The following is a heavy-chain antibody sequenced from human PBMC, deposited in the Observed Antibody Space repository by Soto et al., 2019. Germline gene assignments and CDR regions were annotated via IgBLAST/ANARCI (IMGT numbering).Heavy chain of an antibody. J-gene: IGHJ6*02. CDR2: ISYDGSNK. CDR3: ARGTPMMATVDYYYYGMDV. Sequence: PGGALRLCCAASGFTVSSYAMHWVREAPGKGLEWVAVISYDGSNKYYADSVKGRFTISRDNSKNTLYLQMNSLRAEDTAVYYCARGTPMMATVDYYYYGMDVWGQGTTVTVSS. V-gene: IGHV3-30-3*01. D-gene: IGHD4-4*01. CDR1: GFTVSSYA.